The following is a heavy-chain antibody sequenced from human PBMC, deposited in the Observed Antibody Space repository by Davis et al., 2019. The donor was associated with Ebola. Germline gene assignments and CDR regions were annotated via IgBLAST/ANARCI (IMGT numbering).Heavy chain of an antibody. J-gene: IGHJ6*04. Sequence: AASVKVSCKASGYTFTSYGISWVRQAPRQGLEWMGWISGYEDNTNYAPRFQGRITLTKDRATSTVYMELRSLTSDDTGVYYCARDLATSSGAHFFYFGMDVWGEGTSVAVSS. D-gene: IGHD3-10*01. V-gene: IGHV1-18*01. CDR2: ISGYEDNT. CDR3: ARDLATSSGAHFFYFGMDV. CDR1: GYTFTSYG.